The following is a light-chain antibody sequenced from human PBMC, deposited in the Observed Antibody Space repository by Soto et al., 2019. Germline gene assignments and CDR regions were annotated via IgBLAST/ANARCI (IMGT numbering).Light chain of an antibody. CDR1: SSDVGGYNY. V-gene: IGLV2-14*01. CDR2: DVT. Sequence: QSALTQPASVSGSPGQSITISCTGPSSDVGGYNYVSWYQQHPGKAPKLLIYDVTNRPSGVSNRFSGSKSGNTASLTISGRQAEDEADYYCSSYTGTSTPVFGGGTKVTVL. CDR3: SSYTGTSTPV. J-gene: IGLJ2*01.